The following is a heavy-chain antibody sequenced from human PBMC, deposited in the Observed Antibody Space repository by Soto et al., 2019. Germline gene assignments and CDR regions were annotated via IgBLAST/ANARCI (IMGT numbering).Heavy chain of an antibody. D-gene: IGHD6-13*01. CDR1: GFTFSSYA. Sequence: GGSLRLSCAASGFTFSSYAMHWVRQAPGKGLEWVAVISYDGSNKYYADSVKGRFTISRDNSKNTLYLQMNSLRAEDTAVYYCARAGNPRAFYFDYWGQGTLVTVSS. CDR2: ISYDGSNK. J-gene: IGHJ4*02. V-gene: IGHV3-30-3*01. CDR3: ARAGNPRAFYFDY.